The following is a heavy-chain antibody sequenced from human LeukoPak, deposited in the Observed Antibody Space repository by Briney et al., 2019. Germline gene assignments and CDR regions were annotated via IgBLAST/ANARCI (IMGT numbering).Heavy chain of an antibody. CDR1: GYTFTSYG. V-gene: IGHV1-18*01. Sequence: ASVTVSFTASGYTFTSYGISWVRHAPGQGLEWMGWISAYNGNTNYAQKLQGRVTMTTDTSTSTAYMELRSLRSDDTAVYYCARGLQPYNWFDPWGQGTLVTVSS. J-gene: IGHJ5*02. CDR3: ARGLQPYNWFDP. D-gene: IGHD5-24*01. CDR2: ISAYNGNT.